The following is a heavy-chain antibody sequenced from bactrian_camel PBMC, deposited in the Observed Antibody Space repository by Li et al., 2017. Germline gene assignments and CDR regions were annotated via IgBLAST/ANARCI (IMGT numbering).Heavy chain of an antibody. D-gene: IGHD2*01. Sequence: HVQLVESGEGSVLPGGSLTLSCAGAKYPSRRFCLAWFRQRPGERREAVAAINYMGTSNYADSVKGRFTISKDNTEKTLTLRATSLEPEDTAMYYCRTGYCSGRSWALLDMNWGQGTQVTVS. CDR3: RTGYCSGRSWALLDMN. CDR1: KYPSRRFC. V-gene: IGHV3S1*01. CDR2: INYMGTS. J-gene: IGHJ4*01.